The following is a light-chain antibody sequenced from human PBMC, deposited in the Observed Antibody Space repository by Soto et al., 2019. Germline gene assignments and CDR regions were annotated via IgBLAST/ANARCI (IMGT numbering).Light chain of an antibody. J-gene: IGLJ1*01. Sequence: QSALTQPRSVSGSPGQSVTISCTGTSSDVGGYNFVPWYQQYPGKAPKLIIYDVTKGPSGVPDRFSGSKSGNTASLTISGLQTDDEADYYCCSYAGSYTHVFGTGTKLTVL. CDR3: CSYAGSYTHV. CDR1: SSDVGGYNF. CDR2: DVT. V-gene: IGLV2-11*01.